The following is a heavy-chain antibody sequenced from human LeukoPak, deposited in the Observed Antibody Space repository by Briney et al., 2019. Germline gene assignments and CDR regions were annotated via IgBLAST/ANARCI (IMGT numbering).Heavy chain of an antibody. Sequence: TGGSLGLSCAASGFTFSSYSMNWVRQAPGKGLEWVSSISSSSSYIYYADSVKGRFTISRDNAKNSLYLQMNSLRAEDTAVYYCARDLANSGDYWGQGTLVTVSS. CDR1: GFTFSSYS. CDR3: ARDLANSGDY. D-gene: IGHD1-26*01. CDR2: ISSSSSYI. V-gene: IGHV3-21*01. J-gene: IGHJ4*02.